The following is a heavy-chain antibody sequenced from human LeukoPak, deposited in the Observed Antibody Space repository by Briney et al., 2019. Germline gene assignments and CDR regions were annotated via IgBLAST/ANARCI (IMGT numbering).Heavy chain of an antibody. J-gene: IGHJ3*02. D-gene: IGHD4-17*01. CDR2: ICDSGSST. CDR1: GFTFSSYA. Sequence: GGSLRLSCAASGFTFSSYAMSWVRQVPGKGLEWVSSICDSGSSTYYADSVKGRFIISRDNSKNTLYLQMSSLRVEDTAIYYCARRPYAGAFDIWGQGTMVTVSS. V-gene: IGHV3-23*01. CDR3: ARRPYAGAFDI.